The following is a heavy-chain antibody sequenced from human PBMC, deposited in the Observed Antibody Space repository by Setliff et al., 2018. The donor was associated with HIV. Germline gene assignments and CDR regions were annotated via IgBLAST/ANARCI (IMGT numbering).Heavy chain of an antibody. Sequence: SETLSLTCAVSVGSINSYYWSWIRQSPGSGLQWIGYIHCTGTTNYNPSLRSRLTISMDTTKSQFSLRLTSVTAADTAVYYCVRQSAAASVSSAWYVNGAFDVWGQGTMVTVSS. V-gene: IGHV4-59*08. J-gene: IGHJ3*01. CDR2: IHCTGTT. CDR1: VGSINSYY. CDR3: VRQSAAASVSSAWYVNGAFDV. D-gene: IGHD6-19*01.